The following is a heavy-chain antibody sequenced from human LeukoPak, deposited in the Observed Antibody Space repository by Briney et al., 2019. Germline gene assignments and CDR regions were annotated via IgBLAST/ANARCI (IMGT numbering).Heavy chain of an antibody. CDR3: ARGVVPAAFDY. V-gene: IGHV3-21*01. CDR1: GFTFSSYA. Sequence: GGSLRLSCAASGFTFSSYAMNWVRQAPGKGLEWVSSISSSSDHIAYADSVKGRFTISRDNAKNALYLQVNSLRAEDTAVYYCARGVVPAAFDYWGQGTLVTVSS. J-gene: IGHJ4*02. CDR2: ISSSSDHI. D-gene: IGHD2-2*01.